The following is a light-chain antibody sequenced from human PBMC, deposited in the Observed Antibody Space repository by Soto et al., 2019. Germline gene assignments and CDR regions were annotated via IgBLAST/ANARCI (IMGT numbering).Light chain of an antibody. V-gene: IGKV1-39*01. J-gene: IGKJ4*01. CDR3: QQSYSTLQT. CDR2: AAS. Sequence: DIQMTQSPSSLSASVGDRVTITCRASQTITKYLNWYQQKPGKVPKLLIYAASSLQSGVPSRFSGSGSGTDFALTIRSLEPEDFATYYCQQSYSTLQTFCGGTKVEIK. CDR1: QTITKY.